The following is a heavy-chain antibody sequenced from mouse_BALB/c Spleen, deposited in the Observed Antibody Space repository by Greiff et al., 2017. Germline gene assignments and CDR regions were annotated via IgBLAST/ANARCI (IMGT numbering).Heavy chain of an antibody. V-gene: IGHV5-9-4*01. J-gene: IGHJ4*01. CDR1: GFTFSSYA. CDR3: ARQFITTVVASYYYAMDY. CDR2: ISSGGSYT. Sequence: EVKLMESGGGLVKPGGSLKLSCAASGFTFSSYAMSWVRQSPEKRLEWVAEISSGGSYTYYPDTVTGRFTISRDNAKNTLYLAMSSLRSEDTAMYYCARQFITTVVASYYYAMDYWGQGTSVTVSS. D-gene: IGHD1-1*01.